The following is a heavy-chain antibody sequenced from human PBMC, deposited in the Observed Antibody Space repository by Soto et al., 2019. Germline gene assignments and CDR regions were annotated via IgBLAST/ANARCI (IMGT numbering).Heavy chain of an antibody. J-gene: IGHJ4*02. Sequence: QVQLVQSWAEVKKPGASVKVSCKPSGYTFTSYDINSVRQATGQGLERMAWMNPNSGHTGYAQKFQGRVTMTRNASISTAYMELSSLGSEDTAVYYFARSTKDSGDRQWGEGALVSVSS. D-gene: IGHD4-17*01. CDR2: MNPNSGHT. V-gene: IGHV1-8*02. CDR3: ARSTKDSGDRQ. CDR1: GYTFTSYD.